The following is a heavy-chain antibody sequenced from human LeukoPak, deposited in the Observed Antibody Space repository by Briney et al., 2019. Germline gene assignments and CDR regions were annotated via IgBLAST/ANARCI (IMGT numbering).Heavy chain of an antibody. CDR1: GFTFSSYG. Sequence: PGGSLRLSCAASGFTFSSYGMHWVRQAPGKGLEWVAVIWYDGSNKYYADSVKGRFTISRDNSKNTLYLQMNSLRAEDTAVYYCARHSQYSYGLLYFFDFWGQGTLVTVSS. CDR3: ARHSQYSYGLLYFFDF. J-gene: IGHJ4*02. D-gene: IGHD5-18*01. V-gene: IGHV3-33*01. CDR2: IWYDGSNK.